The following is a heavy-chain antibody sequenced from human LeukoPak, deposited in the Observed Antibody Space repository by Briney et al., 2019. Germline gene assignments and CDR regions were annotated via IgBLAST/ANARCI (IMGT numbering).Heavy chain of an antibody. J-gene: IGHJ4*02. CDR1: GFTFSSSW. Sequence: GGSLRLSCAASGFTFSSSWMHWVRQAPGKGLVWVSRINSDGSSTTYADPVKGRFTMSRDNAKNSLFLQTNSLRVDDTAVYYCARDSGWFRFDYWGQGTLVTVSS. V-gene: IGHV3-74*01. CDR3: ARDSGWFRFDY. CDR2: INSDGSST. D-gene: IGHD6-19*01.